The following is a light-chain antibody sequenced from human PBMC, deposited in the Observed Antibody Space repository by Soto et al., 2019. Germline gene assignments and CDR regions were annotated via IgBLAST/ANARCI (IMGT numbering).Light chain of an antibody. CDR3: QQYDSLPFT. Sequence: DIQMTQSPSSLSASVGDRVTITCQASQDISNYLNWYQQKPGKAPKLLIYYASNLETGVPSRFSGSGSGTDFTFTISSLQPEDIATYYCQQYDSLPFTFGGGAKVEIK. CDR2: YAS. J-gene: IGKJ4*01. CDR1: QDISNY. V-gene: IGKV1-33*01.